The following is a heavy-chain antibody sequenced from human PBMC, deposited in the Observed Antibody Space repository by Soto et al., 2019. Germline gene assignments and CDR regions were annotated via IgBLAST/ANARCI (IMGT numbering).Heavy chain of an antibody. CDR3: ARDVLTTMVRGVNCFDP. CDR1: GYTFTSYG. V-gene: IGHV1-18*04. D-gene: IGHD3-10*01. CDR2: ISAYNGNT. J-gene: IGHJ5*02. Sequence: VQLVQSGAEVKKPGASVKVSCKASGYTFTSYGISWVRQAPGQGLEWMGWISAYNGNTNYAQKLQGRVTMTTDTSTSTAYMELRSLRSDDTAVYYCARDVLTTMVRGVNCFDPWGQGTLVTVSS.